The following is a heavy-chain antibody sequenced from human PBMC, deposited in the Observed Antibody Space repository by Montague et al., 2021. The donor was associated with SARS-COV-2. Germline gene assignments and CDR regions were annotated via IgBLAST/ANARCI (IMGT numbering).Heavy chain of an antibody. D-gene: IGHD3/OR15-3a*01. V-gene: IGHV3-23*01. J-gene: IGHJ4*02. CDR3: ARSPRGSGTGWLDY. CDR2: ITGNGGGST. CDR1: GFTFSNYA. Sequence: SLRLSCAASGFTFSNYAMTWVRQAPGKGLEWVSAITGNGGGSTYYADSVKGRFTISRDDSKNTLYLQMNSLRAEDTAVYYCARSPRGSGTGWLDYWGQGTLVTVSS.